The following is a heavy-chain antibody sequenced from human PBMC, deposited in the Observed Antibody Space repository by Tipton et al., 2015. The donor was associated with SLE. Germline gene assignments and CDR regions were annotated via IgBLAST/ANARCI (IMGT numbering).Heavy chain of an antibody. V-gene: IGHV4-30-4*02. CDR3: AKGLGGYYFDY. D-gene: IGHD3-16*01. J-gene: IGHJ4*02. CDR2: IYYSGST. Sequence: TLSLTCSVSGGSISSGDYYWSWIRQPPGKGLEWIGYIYYSGSTNYNPSLKSRVTISVDTSKNQFSLKLSSVTAADTAVYYCAKGLGGYYFDYWGQGTVVTVSS. CDR1: GGSISSGDYY.